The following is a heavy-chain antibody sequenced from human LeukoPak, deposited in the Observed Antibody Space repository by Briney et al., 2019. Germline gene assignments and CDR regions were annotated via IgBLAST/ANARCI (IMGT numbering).Heavy chain of an antibody. V-gene: IGHV4-39*01. J-gene: IGHJ4*02. CDR3: ARGMRLVPLRAHNLKPCYFDY. CDR2: IYYSGST. D-gene: IGHD6-19*01. CDR1: GGSISSSSYY. Sequence: SETLSLTCTASGGSISSSSYYWGWIRQRPGKGLEWIGSIYYSGSTYYNPSLKSRVTISVDTSKNQFSLKLSSVTAADTAVYYCARGMRLVPLRAHNLKPCYFDYWGQGTLVTVSS.